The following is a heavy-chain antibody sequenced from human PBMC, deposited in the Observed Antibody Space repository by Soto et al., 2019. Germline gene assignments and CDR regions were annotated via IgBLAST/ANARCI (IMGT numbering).Heavy chain of an antibody. Sequence: RRLSCAASGFTFGTYAMSWVRQAPGKGLEWVSAISGSAGSTYYADSVKGRFTISRDNSKNTLYLQINSLRGEDTAVYYCAKDGEATRPRNYFHYWGQGTLVTVSS. D-gene: IGHD6-6*01. V-gene: IGHV3-23*01. CDR3: AKDGEATRPRNYFHY. CDR1: GFTFGTYA. J-gene: IGHJ4*02. CDR2: ISGSAGST.